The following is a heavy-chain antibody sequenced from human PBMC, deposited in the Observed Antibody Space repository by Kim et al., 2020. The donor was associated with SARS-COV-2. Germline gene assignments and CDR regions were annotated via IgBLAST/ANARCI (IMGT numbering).Heavy chain of an antibody. CDR3: ARDFGILTGYYIGPYYYYGMDV. Sequence: GSLRLSCAASGFTFSSYWMSWVRQAPGKVLEWVANIKQDGSEKYYVDSVKGRFTISRDNAKNSLYLQMNSLRAEDTAVYYCARDFGILTGYYIGPYYYYGMDVWGQGTTVTVSS. V-gene: IGHV3-7*05. CDR1: GFTFSSYW. D-gene: IGHD3-9*01. CDR2: IKQDGSEK. J-gene: IGHJ6*02.